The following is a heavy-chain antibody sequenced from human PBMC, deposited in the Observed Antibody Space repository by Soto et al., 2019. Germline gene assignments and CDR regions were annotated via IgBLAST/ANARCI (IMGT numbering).Heavy chain of an antibody. V-gene: IGHV1-69*13. CDR1: GGTFSSYA. J-gene: IGHJ6*02. CDR2: IIPIFGTA. Sequence: GASVKVSCKASGGTFSSYAISWVRQAPGQGLEWMGGIIPIFGTANYAQKFQGRVTITADESTSTAYMELSSLRSEDTAVYYCARTRGRYCSGGSFYVGVRDYYGMDVWGQGTKVTVPS. D-gene: IGHD2-15*01. CDR3: ARTRGRYCSGGSFYVGVRDYYGMDV.